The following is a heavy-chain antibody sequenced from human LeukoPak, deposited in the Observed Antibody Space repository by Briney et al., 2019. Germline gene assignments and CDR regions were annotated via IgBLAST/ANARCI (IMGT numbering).Heavy chain of an antibody. V-gene: IGHV4-30-2*01. Sequence: SETLSLTCTVSGGSISSGGYYWSWIRQPPGKGLEWIGYIYHSGSTYYNPSLKSRVTISVDRSKNQFSLKLSSVTAADTAVYYCASLLEEPYYYYMDVWGKGTTVTVSS. CDR2: IYHSGST. D-gene: IGHD1-14*01. CDR3: ASLLEEPYYYYMDV. CDR1: GGSISSGGYY. J-gene: IGHJ6*03.